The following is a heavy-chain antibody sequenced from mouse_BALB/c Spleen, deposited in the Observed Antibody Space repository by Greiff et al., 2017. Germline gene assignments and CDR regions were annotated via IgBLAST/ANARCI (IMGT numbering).Heavy chain of an antibody. J-gene: IGHJ3*01. V-gene: IGHV2-4-1*01. D-gene: IGHD1-1*01. CDR3: ARNFHYYGSSYELFAY. CDR2: IWSGGST. CDR1: GFSLTSYG. Sequence: VQGVESGPGLVQPSQSLSITCTVSGFSLTSYGVHWVRQSPGKGLEWLGVIWSGGSTDYNAAFISRLSISKDNSKSQVFFKMNSLQADDTAIYYCARNFHYYGSSYELFAYWGQGTLVTVSA.